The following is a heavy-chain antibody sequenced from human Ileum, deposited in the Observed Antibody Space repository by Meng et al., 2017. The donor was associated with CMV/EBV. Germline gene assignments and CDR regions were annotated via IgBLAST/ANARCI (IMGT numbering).Heavy chain of an antibody. CDR2: IYRGDDK. CDR1: GFSPSTSGEG. Sequence: QNTLQEAGPTLVKPTQTRKLTCSFSGFSPSTSGEGVGWIRQPPGKALEWLALIYRGDDKRYSPSLNSRLTIAKDTSKNEVVLTLTNMGPIDTGTYYCAHFVGGYYPSRPDYWGQGTLVTVSS. J-gene: IGHJ4*02. V-gene: IGHV2-5*02. D-gene: IGHD1-26*01. CDR3: AHFVGGYYPSRPDY.